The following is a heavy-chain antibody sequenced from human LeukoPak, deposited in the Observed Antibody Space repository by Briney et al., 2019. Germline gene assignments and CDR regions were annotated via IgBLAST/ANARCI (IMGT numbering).Heavy chain of an antibody. D-gene: IGHD1-1*01. CDR3: ARFDWNDVWAFDI. V-gene: IGHV4-39*01. CDR2: IYYSGST. Sequence: SETLSLTCTVSGGSISSSSYYWGWIRQPPGKGLDWIGSIYYSGSTYYNPSLKSRFTISVDTSKNQFSLKLSSVTAADTAVYYCARFDWNDVWAFDIWGQGTMVTVSS. J-gene: IGHJ3*02. CDR1: GGSISSSSYY.